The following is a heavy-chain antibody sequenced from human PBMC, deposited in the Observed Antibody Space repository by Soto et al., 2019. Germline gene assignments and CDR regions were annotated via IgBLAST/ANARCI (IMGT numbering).Heavy chain of an antibody. CDR3: ARGTRDYFDTTGPGYGMDV. CDR1: GDSISDVDYY. D-gene: IGHD3-22*01. V-gene: IGHV4-30-4*01. CDR2: FYDSGTS. J-gene: IGHJ6*02. Sequence: QVQLQESGPGLVKPSQTLSLTSTVSGDSISDVDYYWSWVRQTPREGLEWIGAFYDSGTSYYSPSLKSRMTISVDSSKNQFSLTLTSVTAADTAVYYCARGTRDYFDTTGPGYGMDVWGQGTTVTVSS.